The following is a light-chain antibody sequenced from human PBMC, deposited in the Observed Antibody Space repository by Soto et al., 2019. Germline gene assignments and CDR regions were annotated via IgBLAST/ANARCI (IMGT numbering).Light chain of an antibody. V-gene: IGKV3-15*01. J-gene: IGKJ2*01. CDR2: GAS. CDR3: QQYNKSPPYT. Sequence: EIVMTQSPANLSVSPGERATLSCRASQSVSSSLAWYQQQPGQGPRLLIYGASSRATGIPARFSGSGSGTEFTLTISSLQPEDFAVYYCQQYNKSPPYTFGQGTKVEIK. CDR1: QSVSSS.